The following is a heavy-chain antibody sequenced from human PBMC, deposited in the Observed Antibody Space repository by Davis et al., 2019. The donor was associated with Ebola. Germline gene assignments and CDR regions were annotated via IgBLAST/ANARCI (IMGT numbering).Heavy chain of an antibody. CDR2: IYYSGST. J-gene: IGHJ6*02. CDR3: YGMDV. CDR1: GGSISSYY. V-gene: IGHV4-59*08. Sequence: MPSETLSLTCTVSGGSISSYYWSWIRQPPGKGLEWIGYIYYSGSTNYNPSLKSRVTISVDTSKNQFSLKLSSVTAADNYYYYYYGMDVWGQGTTVTVSS.